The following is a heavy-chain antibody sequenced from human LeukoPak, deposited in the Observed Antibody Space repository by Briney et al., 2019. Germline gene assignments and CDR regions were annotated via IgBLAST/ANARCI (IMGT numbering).Heavy chain of an antibody. CDR3: AGIATRGYSYGPYYYMDV. D-gene: IGHD5-18*01. Sequence: ASVKVSCKASGYTFTGYYMHWVRQAPGQGLEWMGWINPNSGGTNYAQKFQGRVTMTRDTSISTAYMELSRLRSDDTAVYYCAGIATRGYSYGPYYYMDVWGKGTTVTVSS. CDR1: GYTFTGYY. V-gene: IGHV1-2*02. J-gene: IGHJ6*03. CDR2: INPNSGGT.